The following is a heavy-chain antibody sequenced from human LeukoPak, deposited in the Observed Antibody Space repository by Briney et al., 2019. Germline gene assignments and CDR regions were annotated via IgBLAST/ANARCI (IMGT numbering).Heavy chain of an antibody. CDR1: GFTFSSYA. CDR2: ISGRGGST. D-gene: IGHD2-2*01. J-gene: IGHJ5*02. CDR3: AKDLSTRTWFDP. Sequence: GGSLRLSCAASGFTFSSYAMSWVRQVPGKGLEWVAGISGRGGSTNYADSVKGRFTISRDNSKNTLYLQMNSLRAEDTAVYYCAKDLSTRTWFDPWGQGTLVTVSS. V-gene: IGHV3-23*01.